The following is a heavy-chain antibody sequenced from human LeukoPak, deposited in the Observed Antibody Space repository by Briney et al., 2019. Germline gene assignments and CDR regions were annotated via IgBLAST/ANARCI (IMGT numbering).Heavy chain of an antibody. V-gene: IGHV1-8*01. CDR1: GYTFTNND. CDR3: TRGRAAGD. D-gene: IGHD6-19*01. J-gene: IGHJ4*02. Sequence: ASVKVSCKASGYTFTNNDINWVRQATGQGIEWMGWVSPDSGDTGYAPNFRGRVTMTTDTSINTAYMELTSLTSEDTAIYYCTRGRAAGDWGQGTLVTVTS. CDR2: VSPDSGDT.